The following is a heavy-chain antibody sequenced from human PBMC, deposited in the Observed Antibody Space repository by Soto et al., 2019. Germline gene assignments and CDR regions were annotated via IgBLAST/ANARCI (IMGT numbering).Heavy chain of an antibody. CDR2: IWYDGSNK. CDR3: ARDREDTAMVGYFDY. Sequence: QPGGSLRLSCAASGFTFSSYGMHWVRQAPGKGLEWVAVIWYDGSNKYYADSVKGRFTISRDNSKNTLYLQMNSLRAEDTAVYYCARDREDTAMVGYFDYWGQGTLVTVSS. D-gene: IGHD5-18*01. J-gene: IGHJ4*02. V-gene: IGHV3-33*01. CDR1: GFTFSSYG.